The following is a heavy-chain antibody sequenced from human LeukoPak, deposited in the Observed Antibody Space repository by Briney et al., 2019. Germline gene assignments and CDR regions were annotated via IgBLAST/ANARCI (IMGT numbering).Heavy chain of an antibody. Sequence: GGSLRLSCAVSGFTFDDYAMHWVRQAPGKGLEWVSLITWDGDSTYYADSVKGRFTISRDDSKNSLYLQMNSLRSEDTALYYCAKDIHVGSNSVLDSWGQGTLVTVSS. CDR2: ITWDGDST. V-gene: IGHV3-43*01. D-gene: IGHD6-13*01. J-gene: IGHJ4*02. CDR3: AKDIHVGSNSVLDS. CDR1: GFTFDDYA.